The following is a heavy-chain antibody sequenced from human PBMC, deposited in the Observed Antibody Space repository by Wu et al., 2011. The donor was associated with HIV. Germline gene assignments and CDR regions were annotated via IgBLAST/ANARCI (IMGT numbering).Heavy chain of an antibody. Sequence: SGAEVKKPGASVKVSCKASGYTFISYDINWVRQATGQGLEWMGWMNPNSGNTGYAQKFQGRVTMTRNTSISTAYMELSSLISEDTAVYFCALRTRAGSGSDYWGQGTLVTVSS. CDR2: MNPNSGNT. J-gene: IGHJ4*02. CDR1: GYTFISYD. CDR3: ALRTRAGSGSDY. D-gene: IGHD3-10*01. V-gene: IGHV1-8*02.